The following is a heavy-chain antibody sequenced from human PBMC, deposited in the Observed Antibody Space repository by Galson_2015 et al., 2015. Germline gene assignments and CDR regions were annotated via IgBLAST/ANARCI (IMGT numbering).Heavy chain of an antibody. D-gene: IGHD6-13*01. V-gene: IGHV3-33*01. J-gene: IGHJ6*02. CDR1: GFTFSSYG. CDR3: ARESSSWYVDYYYSMDV. CDR2: IWYDGSNK. Sequence: SLRLSCAASGFTFSSYGMHWVRQAPGKGLEWVAVIWYDGSNKYYADSVKGRFTISRDNSKNTLYLQMNSLGAEDTAVYYCARESSSWYVDYYYSMDVWGQGTTVTVSS.